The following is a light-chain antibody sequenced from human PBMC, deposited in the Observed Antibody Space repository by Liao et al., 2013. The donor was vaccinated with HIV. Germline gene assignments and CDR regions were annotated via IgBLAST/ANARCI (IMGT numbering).Light chain of an antibody. CDR1: NIGSKR. CDR3: QAWDSSTHVV. J-gene: IGLJ3*02. CDR2: YNN. V-gene: IGLV3-21*01. Sequence: SYVLTQPPSVSVAPGKTARITCGGNNIGSKRVHWYQQRPGQAPVVVIFYNNDRPSGIPERFSGSNSGNTATLTISGTQAMDESDYYCQAWDSSTHVVFGGGTKLTVL.